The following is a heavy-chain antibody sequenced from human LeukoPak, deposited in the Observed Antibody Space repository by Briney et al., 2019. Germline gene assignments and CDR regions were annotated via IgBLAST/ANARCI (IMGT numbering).Heavy chain of an antibody. Sequence: GGSLRLSCAASGFTFSSDWMSWVRQAPGKGLEWVANINQDGSERNYVDSVKGRFTISRDNAKSSVFLQMNSLGADETAVYYCATHSDWRFDYWGQGTLVSVSS. CDR2: INQDGSER. CDR3: ATHSDWRFDY. J-gene: IGHJ4*02. V-gene: IGHV3-7*01. D-gene: IGHD6-19*01. CDR1: GFTFSSDW.